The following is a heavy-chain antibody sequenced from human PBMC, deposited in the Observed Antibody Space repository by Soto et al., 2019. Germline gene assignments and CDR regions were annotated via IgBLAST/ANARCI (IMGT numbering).Heavy chain of an antibody. D-gene: IGHD5-18*01. V-gene: IGHV4-31*03. J-gene: IGHJ6*02. Sequence: QVQLQESGPGLVKPSQTLSLTCSVSGGSISSGGYYWCWVRQHPGKGLEWIGYIDYSGSTNYNPSLKSGLSMSVDTSKNHFSLQQTSVTAADTAVYYCARRDSGYIHGPPHYCYGLDVWGQGTTVTVSS. CDR2: IDYSGST. CDR1: GGSISSGGYY. CDR3: ARRDSGYIHGPPHYCYGLDV.